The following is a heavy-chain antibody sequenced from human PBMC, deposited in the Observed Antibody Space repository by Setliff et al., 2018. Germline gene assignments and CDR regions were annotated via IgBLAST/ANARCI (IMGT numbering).Heavy chain of an antibody. V-gene: IGHV1-8*01. CDR2: MNPNSDNT. D-gene: IGHD6-19*01. CDR1: GYTFTSHD. Sequence: ASVKVSCKASGYTFTSHDINWVRQATGQGLEWMGWMNPNSDNTGYAQKFQGRVTMTTDTSTSTAYMELRSLRSDDTAVYYCARVTIAVAGYFDFWGQGTQVTVS. CDR3: ARVTIAVAGYFDF. J-gene: IGHJ4*02.